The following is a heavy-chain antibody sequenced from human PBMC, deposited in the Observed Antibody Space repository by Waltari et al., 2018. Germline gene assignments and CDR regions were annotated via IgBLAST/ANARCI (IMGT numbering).Heavy chain of an antibody. Sequence: QVQLVQSGAEVKKPGAAVKVSCEASGYTFTSYYIYWVRQAPGQGLEWMGYINPNNGGTKYAQKFQGRVTLTRDTSISTVYMELRRLTVDDTSVYYCARDPPRDGWSVPAAGPSDYWGQGTPVTVSS. V-gene: IGHV1-2*02. CDR1: GYTFTSYY. CDR3: ARDPPRDGWSVPAAGPSDY. J-gene: IGHJ4*02. D-gene: IGHD6-13*01. CDR2: INPNNGGT.